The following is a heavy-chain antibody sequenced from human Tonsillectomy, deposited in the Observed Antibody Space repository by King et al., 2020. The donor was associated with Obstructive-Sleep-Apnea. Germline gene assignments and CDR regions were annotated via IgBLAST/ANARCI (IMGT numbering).Heavy chain of an antibody. Sequence: VQLVESGGGLVQPGGSLRLSCAASGFTFSSYAMSWVRQGPGKGLEWVSAIDGSGGSTYYADSVKGRFTISRDNSKNTLYLQMNSLRAEDTAVYYCSKGAYCRSTSCYGTNSPGYWGQGTLVTVSS. V-gene: IGHV3-23*04. J-gene: IGHJ4*02. CDR1: GFTFSSYA. CDR2: IDGSGGST. CDR3: SKGAYCRSTSCYGTNSPGY. D-gene: IGHD2-2*01.